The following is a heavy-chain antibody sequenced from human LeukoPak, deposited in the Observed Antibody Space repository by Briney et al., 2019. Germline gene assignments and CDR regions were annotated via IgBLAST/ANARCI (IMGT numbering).Heavy chain of an antibody. CDR2: IYYTGST. CDR3: TRYIAAATRGVDY. Sequence: PSETLSLTCTVSGGSISSSSYYWGWIRQPPGKGLEWIGIIYYTGSTYNNPSLQSRVTISVDTSKNQFSLKLRSVTAADTAVYYCTRYIAAATRGVDYWGQGTLVTVPS. J-gene: IGHJ4*02. V-gene: IGHV4-39*01. D-gene: IGHD6-13*01. CDR1: GGSISSSSYY.